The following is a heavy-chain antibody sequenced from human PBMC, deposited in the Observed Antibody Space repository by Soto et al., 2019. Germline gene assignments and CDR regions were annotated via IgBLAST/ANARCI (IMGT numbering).Heavy chain of an antibody. J-gene: IGHJ4*02. CDR3: AREGSGYYLDY. V-gene: IGHV3-33*01. CDR2: IWYDGSNK. D-gene: IGHD3-22*01. CDR1: GFTFSSYG. Sequence: QVQLVESGGGVVQPGRSLRLSCAASGFTFSSYGMHWVRQAPGKGLEWVAVIWYDGSNKYYADSVKGRFTISRDNSKNTLYLQMNSLRAEDTAVYYCAREGSGYYLDYWGQGTLVTVSS.